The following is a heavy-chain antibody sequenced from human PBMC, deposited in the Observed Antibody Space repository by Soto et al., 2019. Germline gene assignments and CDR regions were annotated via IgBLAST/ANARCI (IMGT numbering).Heavy chain of an antibody. V-gene: IGHV3-48*02. Sequence: EVQLVESGGGLVQPGGSLRLSCAASGFTFSSYSMNWVRQAPGKGLEWVSYISSSSRTKYYVDSVKGRFTISRDNAKNSLYLQMNSLRDEDTAVYYCARDRAGVQYGLDVWGQGTTVTVSS. CDR2: ISSSSRTK. CDR1: GFTFSSYS. D-gene: IGHD3-10*01. J-gene: IGHJ6*02. CDR3: ARDRAGVQYGLDV.